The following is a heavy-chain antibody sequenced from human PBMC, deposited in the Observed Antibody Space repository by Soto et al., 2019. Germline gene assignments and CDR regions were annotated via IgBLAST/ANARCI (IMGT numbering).Heavy chain of an antibody. J-gene: IGHJ6*02. Sequence: QVQLVESGGGVVQPGRSLRLSCAASGFTFSSYGMHWVRQAPGKGLEWVAVIWYDGSNKYYADSVKGRFTISRDNSKNTLYLQMNSLRAEDTAVYYCARVGLAYCGGDCSSYGMDVWGQGTTVTVSS. D-gene: IGHD2-21*01. CDR2: IWYDGSNK. V-gene: IGHV3-33*01. CDR1: GFTFSSYG. CDR3: ARVGLAYCGGDCSSYGMDV.